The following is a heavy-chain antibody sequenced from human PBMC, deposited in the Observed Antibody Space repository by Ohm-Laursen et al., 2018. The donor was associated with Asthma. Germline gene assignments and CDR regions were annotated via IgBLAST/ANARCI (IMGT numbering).Heavy chain of an antibody. D-gene: IGHD1-26*01. V-gene: IGHV3-21*01. CDR1: GYTFSRYS. CDR2: ISTASTFI. Sequence: SLRLSCTASGYTFSRYSIHWVRQVPGKGLEWVASISTASTFIYYADSVRGRFTTSRDNAKSSLYLEMNSLRVEDTAVYYCVTDAWWSYVHWGLGTLVTVSS. CDR3: VTDAWWSYVH. J-gene: IGHJ4*02.